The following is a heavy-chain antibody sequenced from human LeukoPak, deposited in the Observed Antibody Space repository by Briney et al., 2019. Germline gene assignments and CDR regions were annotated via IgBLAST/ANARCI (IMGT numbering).Heavy chain of an antibody. CDR2: IKSDGSST. CDR1: GFTFSSYA. D-gene: IGHD3-10*01. CDR3: ARDVSLWFGEFPIDY. Sequence: GGSLRLSCAASGFTFSSYAMHWVRQAPGKGLVWVSRIKSDGSSTSYADSVKGRFTISRDNAKNTLYLQMNSLRAEDTAVYYCARDVSLWFGEFPIDYWGQGTLVTVSS. V-gene: IGHV3-74*01. J-gene: IGHJ4*02.